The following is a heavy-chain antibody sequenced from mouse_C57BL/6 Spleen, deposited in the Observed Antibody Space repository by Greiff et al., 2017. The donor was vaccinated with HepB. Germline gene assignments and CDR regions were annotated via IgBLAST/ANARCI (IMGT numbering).Heavy chain of an antibody. D-gene: IGHD1-1*01. CDR1: GYTFTSYW. CDR2: IYPGSGST. CDR3: ARWDGSSFWYFDV. J-gene: IGHJ1*03. Sequence: VQLQQPGAELVKPGASVKMSCKASGYTFTSYWITWVKQRPGQGLEWIGDIYPGSGSTNYNEKFKSKATLTVDTSSSTAYMQLSSLTSEDSAVYDCARWDGSSFWYFDVWGTGTTVTVSS. V-gene: IGHV1-55*01.